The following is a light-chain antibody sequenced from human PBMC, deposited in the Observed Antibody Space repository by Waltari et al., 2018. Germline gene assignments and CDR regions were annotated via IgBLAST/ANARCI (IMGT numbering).Light chain of an antibody. Sequence: QSALTQPASVSGSPGQSITISCTGTSSDVGTYNYVSWYQHHPGKAPRLMIYDVSNRPSGVSNRVSGSKSGNTASLTISGLQAEDEADYSCSSSTSSNTLVFGGGTKLTVL. CDR2: DVS. V-gene: IGLV2-14*03. CDR1: SSDVGTYNY. J-gene: IGLJ2*01. CDR3: SSSTSSNTLV.